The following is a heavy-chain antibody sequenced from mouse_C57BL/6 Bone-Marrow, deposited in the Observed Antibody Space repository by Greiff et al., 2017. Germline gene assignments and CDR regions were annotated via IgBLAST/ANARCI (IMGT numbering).Heavy chain of an antibody. CDR1: GYTFTGYW. Sequence: QVQLQQSGAELMKPGASVKLSCKATGYTFTGYWIAWVKQRPGNGLEWIGEILPGSGSTNYNEKFKGKVTFPADTSTNTAYLQISCLKTEDSAIYYCARSFYYNEFSYWGQGTLVTVSA. J-gene: IGHJ3*01. CDR3: ARSFYYNEFSY. D-gene: IGHD1-1*01. CDR2: ILPGSGST. V-gene: IGHV1-9*01.